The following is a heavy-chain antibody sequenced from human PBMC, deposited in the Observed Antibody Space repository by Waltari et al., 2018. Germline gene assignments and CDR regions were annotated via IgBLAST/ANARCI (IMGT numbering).Heavy chain of an antibody. V-gene: IGHV4-59*11. Sequence: QVQLQESGPGLVKPSETLSLTCTVSGGSISSHYWSWIRQPPGKGLEWIGYIYYSGSTNYNPSRKSRVTISVDTSKNQFSLKLSSVTAADTAVYYCARDPEAGVSGFDYWGQGTLVTVSS. D-gene: IGHD6-19*01. CDR3: ARDPEAGVSGFDY. CDR1: GGSISSHY. J-gene: IGHJ4*02. CDR2: IYYSGST.